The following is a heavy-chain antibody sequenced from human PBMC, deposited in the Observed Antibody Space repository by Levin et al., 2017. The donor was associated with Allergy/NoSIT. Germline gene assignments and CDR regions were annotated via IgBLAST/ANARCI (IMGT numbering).Heavy chain of an antibody. CDR3: AKLSCSSTTCNSHPRNWFDP. D-gene: IGHD2-2*01. V-gene: IGHV3-23*01. CDR1: GFTFNNYA. Sequence: PGESLKISCAASGFTFNNYAMSWVRQAPGKGLEWVSAISGSGASTYYADSVKGRFTISRDNSKNTLYLQMNSLRAEDTALYYCAKLSCSSTTCNSHPRNWFDPWGQGTLVTVSS. CDR2: ISGSGAST. J-gene: IGHJ5*02.